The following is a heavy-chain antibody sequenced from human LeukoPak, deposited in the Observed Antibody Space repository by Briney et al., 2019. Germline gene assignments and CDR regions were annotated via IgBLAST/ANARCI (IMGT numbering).Heavy chain of an antibody. J-gene: IGHJ4*02. CDR2: IQFDGTTE. D-gene: IGHD6-19*01. V-gene: IGHV3-30*02. CDR3: ARGAAVALEL. CDR1: GFTLIDYN. Sequence: PWGSLSLSCGASGFTLIDYNMHWVRQAPGKGLEYVAFIQFDGTTEYYTASVKGRFTMSRDKSKNTLYLQMNSRRGGDTAVYYCARGAAVALELWGQGTLVTVSS.